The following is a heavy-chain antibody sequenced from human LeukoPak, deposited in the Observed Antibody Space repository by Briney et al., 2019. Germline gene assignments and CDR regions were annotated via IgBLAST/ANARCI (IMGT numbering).Heavy chain of an antibody. CDR3: ARDILRYFDY. D-gene: IGHD3-9*01. CDR2: IYSGGST. CDR1: GFTFSSYW. J-gene: IGHJ4*02. Sequence: PGGSLRLSCAASGFTFSSYWMSWVRQAPGKGLEWVSVIYSGGSTYYADSVKGRFTISRDNSKNTLYLQMNSLRAEDAAVYYCARDILRYFDYWGQGTLVTVSS. V-gene: IGHV3-53*01.